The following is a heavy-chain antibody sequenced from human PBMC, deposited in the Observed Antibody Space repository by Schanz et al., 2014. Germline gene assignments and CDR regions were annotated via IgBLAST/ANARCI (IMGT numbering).Heavy chain of an antibody. CDR1: GDSISSAY. CDR2: IYYRGNT. V-gene: IGHV4-31*03. CDR3: SRGECSSTSCHEVAPPDD. J-gene: IGHJ4*02. Sequence: QVQLQESGPGLVEPSQTLSLTCTVSGDSISSAYWSWIRQHPGKGLEWIGFIYYRGNTYYNPSLKSRVSISLDPSKTHFFLNLNSLTAADTAIYYCSRGECSSTSCHEVAPPDDWGQGTLXTVSS. D-gene: IGHD2-2*01.